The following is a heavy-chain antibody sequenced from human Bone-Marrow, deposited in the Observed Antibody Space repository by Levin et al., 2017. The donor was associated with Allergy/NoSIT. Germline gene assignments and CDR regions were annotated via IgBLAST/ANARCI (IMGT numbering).Heavy chain of an antibody. V-gene: IGHV3-23*01. CDR2: MSGSGVST. Sequence: SCAASGFTFSSYAMSWVRQAPGKGLEGVAAMSGSGVSTHYADSVKGRFTISRDNSKNTLYLQMNSLRGADTAVYYCAKDLRQGYSSGSYYFDYWGQGTLVTVSS. D-gene: IGHD5-18*01. CDR3: AKDLRQGYSSGSYYFDY. J-gene: IGHJ4*02. CDR1: GFTFSSYA.